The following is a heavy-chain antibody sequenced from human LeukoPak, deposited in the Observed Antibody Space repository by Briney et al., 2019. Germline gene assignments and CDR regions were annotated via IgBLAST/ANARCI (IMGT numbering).Heavy chain of an antibody. J-gene: IGHJ1*01. CDR3: ARDTSGGAEYFQH. CDR2: SYSRGST. V-gene: IGHV4-39*02. D-gene: IGHD3-16*01. CDR1: GASISSSIYY. Sequence: PSETLSPTCTVSGASISSSIYYWGWIRQPPGKGLEWIGSSYSRGSTYYNPSLKSRVTISVDTSKNQFSLKLSSVTAADTAVYYCARDTSGGAEYFQHWGQGTLVTVSS.